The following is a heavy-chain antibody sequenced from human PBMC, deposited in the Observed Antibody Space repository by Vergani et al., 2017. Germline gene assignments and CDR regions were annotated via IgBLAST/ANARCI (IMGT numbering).Heavy chain of an antibody. V-gene: IGHV4-59*01. Sequence: QVQLQESGPGLVKPSETLSLTCTVSGGSISSYYWSWIRQPPGKGLEWIGYIYYSGSTNYNPSLKSRVTISVDTSKNQFSLKLSSVTAADTAVYYCAKVAGNNWFDPWGQGTLVTVSS. D-gene: IGHD1-1*01. CDR2: IYYSGST. CDR1: GGSISSYY. J-gene: IGHJ5*02. CDR3: AKVAGNNWFDP.